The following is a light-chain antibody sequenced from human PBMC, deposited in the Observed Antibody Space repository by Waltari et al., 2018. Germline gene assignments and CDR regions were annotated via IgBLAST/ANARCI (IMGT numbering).Light chain of an antibody. J-gene: IGKJ1*01. V-gene: IGKV2-28*01. CDR1: QSLLHSNGYNY. CDR3: QQYGSSPRP. Sequence: EIVLTQSPLSLPVTLGEPASISCTSSQSLLHSNGYNYLDWYVQRPGLPPRLLIYFVSYRASGVPDRFSGSGSGTDFTLTISRLEPEDFAVYYCQQYGSSPRPFGQGTKVEIK. CDR2: FVS.